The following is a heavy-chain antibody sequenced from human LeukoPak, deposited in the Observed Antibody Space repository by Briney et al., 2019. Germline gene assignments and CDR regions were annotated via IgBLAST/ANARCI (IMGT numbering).Heavy chain of an antibody. Sequence: SSETLSLTCTVSGGSISSYYWSWIRQPAGKGLEWIGRIYTSGSTNYNPSLKSRVTMSVDTSKNQFSLKLSSVTAADTAVYYCAIMDISQLWPTNLFDYWGQGTLVTVSS. V-gene: IGHV4-4*07. D-gene: IGHD5-18*01. J-gene: IGHJ4*02. CDR3: AIMDISQLWPTNLFDY. CDR2: IYTSGST. CDR1: GGSISSYY.